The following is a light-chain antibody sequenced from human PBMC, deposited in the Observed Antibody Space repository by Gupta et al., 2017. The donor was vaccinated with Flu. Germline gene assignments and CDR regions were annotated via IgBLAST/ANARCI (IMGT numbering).Light chain of an antibody. J-gene: IGLJ2*01. CDR1: SSNIGSNN. CDR3: AARYDSRDCPV. Sequence: RVTISCSGSSSNIGSNNVSWYHQDPVTAPHLIIYSNNRRPSEVPERFSGSKYGTSAALAISRLQAEDEADYFCAARYDSRDCPVFGGGTKLTVL. CDR2: SNN. V-gene: IGLV1-44*01.